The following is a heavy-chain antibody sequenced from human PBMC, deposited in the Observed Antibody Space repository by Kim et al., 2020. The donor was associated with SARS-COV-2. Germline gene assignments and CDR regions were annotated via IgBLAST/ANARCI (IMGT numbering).Heavy chain of an antibody. CDR1: GFTFSSYW. D-gene: IGHD3-3*01. CDR2: INSDGSST. Sequence: GGSLRLSCAASGFTFSSYWMHWVRQAPGKGLVWVSRINSDGSSTSYADSVKGRFTISRDNAKNTLYLQMNSLRAEDTAVYYCARDTISTYYDFWSGYYLPSSTPPYGMDVWGQGTTVTVSS. CDR3: ARDTISTYYDFWSGYYLPSSTPPYGMDV. V-gene: IGHV3-74*01. J-gene: IGHJ6*02.